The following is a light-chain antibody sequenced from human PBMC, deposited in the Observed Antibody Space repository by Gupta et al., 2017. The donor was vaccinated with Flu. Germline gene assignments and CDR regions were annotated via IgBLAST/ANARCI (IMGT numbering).Light chain of an antibody. CDR2: AGS. CDR3: QQSVYTPYN. CDR1: QKMGNF. J-gene: IGKJ2*01. Sequence: PSSLSASVGDRVTITCRASQKMGNFLNWYQQKPGKAPKLLISAGSALQSGVPLRFSGSGSGTKFTLTISSLQQEDLATYYCQQSVYTPYNFGQGT. V-gene: IGKV1-39*01.